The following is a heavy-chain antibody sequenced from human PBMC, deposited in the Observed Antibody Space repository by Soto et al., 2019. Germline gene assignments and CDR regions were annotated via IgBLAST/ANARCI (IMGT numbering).Heavy chain of an antibody. CDR2: ISGGGDAA. Sequence: EVQVLESGGGLVQPGGSLRLSCAGSGFTFINYAMNWVRQAPGKGLEWVSSISGGGDAAFFPDSVRGRFTIARDNSKNTVTQQMNSLGVDDTAVYYWARKILGSATRPNYWYFDLWGRGTLVTVSS. CDR3: ARKILGSATRPNYWYFDL. V-gene: IGHV3-23*01. J-gene: IGHJ2*01. D-gene: IGHD7-27*01. CDR1: GFTFINYA.